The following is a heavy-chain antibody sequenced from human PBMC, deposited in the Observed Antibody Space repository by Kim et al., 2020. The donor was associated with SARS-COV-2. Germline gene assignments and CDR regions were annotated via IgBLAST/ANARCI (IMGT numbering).Heavy chain of an antibody. J-gene: IGHJ3*01. Sequence: GGSLRLSCAASGFTFSSYGMHWVRQAPGKGLEWVAVISYDGSNKYYADSVKGRFTISRDNSKNTLYLQMNSLSAEDTAVYYCAKDLRAYCGGDCSPGAF. CDR1: GFTFSSYG. D-gene: IGHD2-21*01. CDR3: AKDLRAYCGGDCSPGAF. CDR2: ISYDGSNK. V-gene: IGHV3-30*18.